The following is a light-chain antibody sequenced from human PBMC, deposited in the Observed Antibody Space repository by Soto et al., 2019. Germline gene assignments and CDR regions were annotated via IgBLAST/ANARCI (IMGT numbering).Light chain of an antibody. J-gene: IGKJ5*01. CDR2: GAS. V-gene: IGKV3-15*01. CDR1: HSVNSH. Sequence: MMITPSPATLSVSPGERVTLSCRTSHSVNSHVAWYQQKPGQAPRLLLYGASTRATGIPVRFSGSGFGTEFTLTISSMKSEEFAVYYCQQYKNWPLFGQGRRPAIK. CDR3: QQYKNWPL.